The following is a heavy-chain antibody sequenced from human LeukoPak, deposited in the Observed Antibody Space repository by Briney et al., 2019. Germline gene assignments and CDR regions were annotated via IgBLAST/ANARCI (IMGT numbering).Heavy chain of an antibody. D-gene: IGHD3-22*01. CDR3: ARDNYYDSSGYYANFDY. J-gene: IGHJ4*02. CDR2: ISAYNGNT. Sequence: EASVKVSCKASGYTFTSYGISWVRQAPEQGLEWMGWISAYNGNTNYAQKLQGRVTMTTDTSTSTAYMELRSLRSDDTAVYYCARDNYYDSSGYYANFDYWGQGTLVTVSS. V-gene: IGHV1-18*01. CDR1: GYTFTSYG.